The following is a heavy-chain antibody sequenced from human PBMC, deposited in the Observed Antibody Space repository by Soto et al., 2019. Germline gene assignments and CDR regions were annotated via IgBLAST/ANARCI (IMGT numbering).Heavy chain of an antibody. Sequence: GGSLSLSCAASGFTLSSYAVSWVRQAPGTGLEWVSAISGRGGSTYYADSVKGRFTISRDNSKNQLYLKINTLRAEDTAVYFCEKELLFDGGNLYYFDYWGQGTLVTLSS. CDR2: ISGRGGST. CDR1: GFTLSSYA. CDR3: EKELLFDGGNLYYFDY. J-gene: IGHJ4*02. V-gene: IGHV3-23*01. D-gene: IGHD2-15*01.